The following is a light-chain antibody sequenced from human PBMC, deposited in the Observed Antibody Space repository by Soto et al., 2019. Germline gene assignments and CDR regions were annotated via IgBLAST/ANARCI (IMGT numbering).Light chain of an antibody. Sequence: QSALTQPPSVSGSPGQSVTISCTGTSSDVGSYNRVSWYQQPPGTAAKLMIYEVSNRPSGVPDRFSGSKSGNTASLTISGLQAEDEADYYCSSYTSSSPWVFGGGTKLTVL. CDR1: SSDVGSYNR. J-gene: IGLJ3*02. CDR2: EVS. V-gene: IGLV2-18*02. CDR3: SSYTSSSPWV.